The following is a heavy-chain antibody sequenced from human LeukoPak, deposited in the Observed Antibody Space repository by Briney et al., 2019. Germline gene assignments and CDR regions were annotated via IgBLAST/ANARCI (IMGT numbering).Heavy chain of an antibody. CDR3: ARHEGYSYGMGWFDP. CDR2: IYPGDSDT. Sequence: GESLKISCKGSGYSFTSYWIGWVRQMPGKGLEWMGIIYPGDSDTRYSPSFQGQVTISADKSISTAYLQWSSLKASDTAVYYCARHEGYSYGMGWFDPWGQGTLVTVSS. CDR1: GYSFTSYW. V-gene: IGHV5-51*01. D-gene: IGHD5-18*01. J-gene: IGHJ5*02.